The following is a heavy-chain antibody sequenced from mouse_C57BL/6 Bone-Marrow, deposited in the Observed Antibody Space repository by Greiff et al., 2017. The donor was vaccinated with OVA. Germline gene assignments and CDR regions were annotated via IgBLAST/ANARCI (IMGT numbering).Heavy chain of an antibody. V-gene: IGHV2-2*01. CDR2: IWSGGST. CDR1: GFSLTSYG. Sequence: VKLMESGPGLVQPSQSLSITCTVSGFSLTSYGVHWVRQSPGKGLEWLGVIWSGGSTDYNAAFISRLSISKDNSKSQVFFKMNSLQADDTAIYYCARNLGLYDYAMDYWGQGTSVTVSS. J-gene: IGHJ4*01. CDR3: ARNLGLYDYAMDY. D-gene: IGHD3-3*01.